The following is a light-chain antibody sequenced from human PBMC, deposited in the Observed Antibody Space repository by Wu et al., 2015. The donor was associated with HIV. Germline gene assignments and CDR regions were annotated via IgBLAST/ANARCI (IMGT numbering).Light chain of an antibody. CDR3: QQSFSNFWT. CDR1: QGISNY. CDR2: AAS. Sequence: DIQMTQSPSAMSASVGDRVTITCRASQGISNYLAWFQQKPGKAPKRLIYAASTLQSGVPSRFSGSVSGTEFTLTISSLQPEDSATYYCQQSFSNFWTFGQGTKVEVK. J-gene: IGKJ1*01. V-gene: IGKV1-17*03.